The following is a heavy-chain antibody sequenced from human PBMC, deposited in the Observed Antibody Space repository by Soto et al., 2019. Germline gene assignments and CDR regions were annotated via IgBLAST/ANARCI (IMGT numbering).Heavy chain of an antibody. CDR3: ARVDWNLNWFDP. D-gene: IGHD1-1*01. V-gene: IGHV1-3*01. Sequence: ASVKVSCKASGYTFTSYAMHWVLQAPGQRLEWMGWINAGNGNTKYSQKFQGRVTITRDTSASTAYMELSSLRSEDTAVYYCARVDWNLNWFDPWGQGTLVTVSS. J-gene: IGHJ5*02. CDR2: INAGNGNT. CDR1: GYTFTSYA.